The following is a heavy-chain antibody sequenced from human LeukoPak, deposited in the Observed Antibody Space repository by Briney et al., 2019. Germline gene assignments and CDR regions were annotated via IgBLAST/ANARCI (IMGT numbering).Heavy chain of an antibody. D-gene: IGHD2-8*01. J-gene: IGHJ5*02. CDR2: INPNSGGT. CDR1: GYTFTSYD. CDR3: ARDTNSLGTNGKAPPEDP. Sequence: ASVKVSCKASGYTFTSYDINWVRQAPGQGLEWMGWINPNSGGTNYAQKFQGRVTMTRDTSISTAYMELSRLRSDDTAVYYCARDTNSLGTNGKAPPEDPWGQGTLVTVSS. V-gene: IGHV1-2*02.